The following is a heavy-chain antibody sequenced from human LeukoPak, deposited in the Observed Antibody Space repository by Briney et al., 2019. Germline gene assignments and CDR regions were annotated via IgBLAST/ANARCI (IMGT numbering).Heavy chain of an antibody. CDR1: GFTFSSYA. CDR2: ISGSGGST. Sequence: GGSLRLSCAASGFTFSSYAMNWVRQAPGKGLEWVSTISGSGGSTYYADSVKGRFTISRDNSKNTPYLQMNSLRAEDTAVYYCAKIYGSGSYYYFDYWGQGTLVTVSS. CDR3: AKIYGSGSYYYFDY. D-gene: IGHD3-10*01. J-gene: IGHJ4*02. V-gene: IGHV3-23*01.